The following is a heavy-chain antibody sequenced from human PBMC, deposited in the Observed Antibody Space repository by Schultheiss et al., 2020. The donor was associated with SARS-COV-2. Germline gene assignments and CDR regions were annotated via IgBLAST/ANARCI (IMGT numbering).Heavy chain of an antibody. Sequence: GGSLRLSCAASGFTFSNAWMSWVRQAPGKGLEWVGRIKSKTDGGTTDYAAPVKGRFTISRDDSKSIAYLQMNSLKTEDTAVYYCTRGSGYDRNSYYYYGMDVWGQGTTVTVSS. D-gene: IGHD5-12*01. CDR2: IKSKTDGGTT. CDR1: GFTFSNAW. CDR3: TRGSGYDRNSYYYYGMDV. J-gene: IGHJ6*02. V-gene: IGHV3-15*01.